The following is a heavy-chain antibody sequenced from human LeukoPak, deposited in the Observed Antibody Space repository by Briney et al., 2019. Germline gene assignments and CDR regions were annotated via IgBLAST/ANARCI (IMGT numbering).Heavy chain of an antibody. Sequence: GRSLRLSCAASGFTFSSYGMHWVRQAPGKGLEWVAVISYDGSNKYYADSVKGRFTISRDNSKNTLYLQMNSLRAEDTAVYYCAKDSSGYNPDYWGQGTLVTVSS. D-gene: IGHD3-22*01. CDR1: GFTFSSYG. CDR2: ISYDGSNK. J-gene: IGHJ4*02. CDR3: AKDSSGYNPDY. V-gene: IGHV3-30*18.